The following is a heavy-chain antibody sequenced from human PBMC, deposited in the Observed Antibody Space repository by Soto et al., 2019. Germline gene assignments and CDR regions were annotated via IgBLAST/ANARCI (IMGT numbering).Heavy chain of an antibody. CDR2: IKSKTDGGTT. Sequence: EVQLVESGGGLVKPGGSLRLSCAASGFTFSNAWMSWVRQAPGKGLEWVGRIKSKTDGGTTDYAAPVKGRFTISRDDSKNTLYLQMNSLKTEDTAVYYCTTDRDSSSWYGAFDIWGQGTMVTVSS. J-gene: IGHJ3*02. D-gene: IGHD6-13*01. V-gene: IGHV3-15*01. CDR3: TTDRDSSSWYGAFDI. CDR1: GFTFSNAW.